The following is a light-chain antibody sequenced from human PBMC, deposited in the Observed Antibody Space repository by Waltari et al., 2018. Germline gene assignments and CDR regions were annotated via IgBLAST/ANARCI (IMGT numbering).Light chain of an antibody. CDR3: AALNDSLSGYV. J-gene: IGLJ1*01. CDR2: RNN. V-gene: IGLV1-47*01. Sequence: QSVLTQPPSASGTPGQRVTISCSGSSSHIGSNYVSWYQQLPGTAPKLLIYRNNQRPSGVPDRFSGSKSGTSASLAISGLRSEDEADYYCAALNDSLSGYVFGTGTKVTVL. CDR1: SSHIGSNY.